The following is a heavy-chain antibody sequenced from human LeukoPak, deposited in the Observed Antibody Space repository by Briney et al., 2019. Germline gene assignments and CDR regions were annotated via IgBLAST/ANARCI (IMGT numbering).Heavy chain of an antibody. V-gene: IGHV3-30*18. Sequence: QTGGSLRLSCAASGFTFRSYGMHWVRQVPGKGLEWVAVITYDGSKKFYADSVKGRFTISRDNSRNMLYLQMDSLRVEDRAVYFCAKDQRTMTRRMDVWGQGTAVTVSS. CDR1: GFTFRSYG. J-gene: IGHJ6*02. CDR3: AKDQRTMTRRMDV. CDR2: ITYDGSKK. D-gene: IGHD3-3*01.